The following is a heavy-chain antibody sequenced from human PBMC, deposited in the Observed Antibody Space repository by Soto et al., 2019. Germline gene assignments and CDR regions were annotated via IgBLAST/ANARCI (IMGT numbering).Heavy chain of an antibody. CDR2: IIPILGIA. CDR1: GGTFSSYT. J-gene: IGHJ6*02. Sequence: QVQLVQSGAEVKKPGSSVKVSCKAPGGTFSSYTISWVRQAPGQGLEWMGRIIPILGIANYAQKFQGRVTITAYKSACTAYMELSSLRSEDTAVYYCARDLWSSTSCYRWLRAYYYGMDVWGQGTTVTVSS. D-gene: IGHD2-2*01. CDR3: ARDLWSSTSCYRWLRAYYYGMDV. V-gene: IGHV1-69*08.